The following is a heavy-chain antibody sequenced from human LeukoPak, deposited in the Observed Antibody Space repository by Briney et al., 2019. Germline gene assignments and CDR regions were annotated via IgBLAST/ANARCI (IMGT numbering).Heavy chain of an antibody. V-gene: IGHV3-9*01. CDR3: AKDVRFLEWAQQRSDAFDI. Sequence: PGGSLRLSCAASGFTFDDYAMHWVRQAPGKGLEWVSGISWNSGSIGYADSVKGRFTISSDNAKNSLYLQMNSLRAEDTALYYCAKDVRFLEWAQQRSDAFDIWGQGTMVTVSS. CDR2: ISWNSGSI. CDR1: GFTFDDYA. D-gene: IGHD3-3*01. J-gene: IGHJ3*02.